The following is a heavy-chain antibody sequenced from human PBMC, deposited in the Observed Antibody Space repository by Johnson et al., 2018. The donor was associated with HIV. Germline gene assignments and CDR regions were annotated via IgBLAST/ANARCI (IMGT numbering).Heavy chain of an antibody. V-gene: IGHV3-48*03. CDR1: GFTFSNYE. D-gene: IGHD3-22*01. CDR3: ARVRTGDSSGYHDAFDI. CDR2: ISSSGTPI. J-gene: IGHJ3*02. Sequence: VQLVESGGGLVQPGGSLRLSCAASGFTFSNYEINWVRQAPGKGLEWVSYISSSGTPIYYADSVKGRFTISRDNVKRSLYLQMNSLRVEDTALYYCARVRTGDSSGYHDAFDIWGQGTMVTVSS.